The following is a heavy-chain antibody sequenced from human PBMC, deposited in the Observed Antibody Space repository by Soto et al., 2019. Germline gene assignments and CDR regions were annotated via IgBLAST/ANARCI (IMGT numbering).Heavy chain of an antibody. CDR3: ARLGYCYGPYYYYGMDV. D-gene: IGHD5-18*01. V-gene: IGHV5-10-1*01. J-gene: IGHJ6*02. CDR2: IDPSDSYT. Sequence: GESLKISCKGSGYSFTSYWISWVRQMPGKGLEWMGRIDPSDSYTNYSPSFQGHVTISADKSISTAYLQWSSLKASDTAMYYCARLGYCYGPYYYYGMDVWGQGTTVTVSS. CDR1: GYSFTSYW.